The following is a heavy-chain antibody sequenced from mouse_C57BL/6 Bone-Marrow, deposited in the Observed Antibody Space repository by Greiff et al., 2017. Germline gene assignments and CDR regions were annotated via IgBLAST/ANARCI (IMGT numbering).Heavy chain of an antibody. CDR2: IDPSDSYT. V-gene: IGHV1-69*01. Sequence: VQLQQPGAELVMPGASVKLSCKASGYTFTSYWMHWVKQRPGQGLEWIGEIDPSDSYTNYNQTFKGKSTLTVDKSSSTAYMQLSSLTSEDSAVYYCARSSGYYFAYWGQGTTLTVSS. CDR1: GYTFTSYW. J-gene: IGHJ2*01. CDR3: ARSSGYYFAY.